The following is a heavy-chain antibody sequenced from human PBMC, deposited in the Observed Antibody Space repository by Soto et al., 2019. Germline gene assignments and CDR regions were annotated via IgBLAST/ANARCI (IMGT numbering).Heavy chain of an antibody. CDR3: ARVYDLHRPDY. CDR2: IFSNDEK. V-gene: IGHV2-26*01. CDR1: GFSLSNSRMG. D-gene: IGHD3-22*01. Sequence: SGPTLVNPTETLTLTCTVSGFSLSNSRMGVSWIRQPPGKALEWLAHIFSNDEKSYSTSLKSRLTISKDTSKSQVVLTMTNMDPVDTATYYCARVYDLHRPDYWGQGTLVTVSS. J-gene: IGHJ4*02.